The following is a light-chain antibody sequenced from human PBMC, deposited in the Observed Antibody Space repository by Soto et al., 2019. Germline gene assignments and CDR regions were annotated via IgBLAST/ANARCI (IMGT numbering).Light chain of an antibody. CDR1: QSISNY. J-gene: IGKJ5*01. CDR3: QQRYSTPIT. CDR2: AAS. V-gene: IGKV1-39*01. Sequence: DIQMTQSPSSLSASVGDRVTITCRASQSISNYLNWYQQKPGKAPKXLIYAASNLQSGVPSRFSGSVSGTDLTITISSLQPEDFETYYCQQRYSTPITFGQGTRLEIK.